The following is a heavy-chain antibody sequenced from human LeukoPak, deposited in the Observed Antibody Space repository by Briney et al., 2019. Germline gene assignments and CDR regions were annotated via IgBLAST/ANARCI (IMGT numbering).Heavy chain of an antibody. J-gene: IGHJ4*02. CDR2: INHRGTT. V-gene: IGHV4-34*01. CDR3: ARSWAGMYYPFYYFDY. CDR1: GDSFSGYY. Sequence: ASETLSLTCAVYGDSFSGYYWSWIRQAPGKGLEWIAEINHRGTTHYNPSLMSRVNISADTSRNQLSLNLDSVTAADTAVYYCARSWAGMYYPFYYFDYWGQGALVTVSP. D-gene: IGHD1-26*01.